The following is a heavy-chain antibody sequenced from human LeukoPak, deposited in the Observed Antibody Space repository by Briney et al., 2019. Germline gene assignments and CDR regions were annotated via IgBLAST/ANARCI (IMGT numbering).Heavy chain of an antibody. J-gene: IGHJ4*02. CDR1: GFTVSSNF. CDR2: IYSGGTT. V-gene: IGHV3-53*01. D-gene: IGHD2-21*02. CDR3: ARAAYCGGDCYSGANDY. Sequence: PGGSLRLSCAASGFTVSSNFMSWVRQTPGKGLEWVSIIYSGGTTYYGDSVKGRFTISRDNSKNTLYLQMNSLRAEDTAVYYCARAAYCGGDCYSGANDYWGQGTLVTVSS.